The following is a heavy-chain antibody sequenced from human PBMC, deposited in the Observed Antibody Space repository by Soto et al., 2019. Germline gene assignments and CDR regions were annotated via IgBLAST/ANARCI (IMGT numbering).Heavy chain of an antibody. V-gene: IGHV4-61*01. CDR2: IYSSGST. J-gene: IGHJ4*02. D-gene: IGHD5-18*01. Sequence: SETLSLTCTVSGDSVTSDNYYWTWIRQPPGKGLEWIGYIYSSGSTNYNPSLKSRVTISVDTSRNQFSLKLTSVTAADTAVYYCARDTRGYSRAFDYWGQGTLVTAPQ. CDR1: GDSVTSDNYY. CDR3: ARDTRGYSRAFDY.